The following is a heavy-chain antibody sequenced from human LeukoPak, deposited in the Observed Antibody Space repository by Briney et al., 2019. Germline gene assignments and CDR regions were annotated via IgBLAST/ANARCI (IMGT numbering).Heavy chain of an antibody. J-gene: IGHJ4*02. Sequence: GGSLRLSCAASGFTFSSYAMSWVRQAPGKGLEWVSAISGSGGSTYYADSVKGRFTISRDNSKNTLYLQMNSLRAEDTAVYYCAKPPPPYYYDSSGPYLDYWGQGTLVTVSS. CDR2: ISGSGGST. D-gene: IGHD3-22*01. CDR1: GFTFSSYA. CDR3: AKPPPPYYYDSSGPYLDY. V-gene: IGHV3-23*01.